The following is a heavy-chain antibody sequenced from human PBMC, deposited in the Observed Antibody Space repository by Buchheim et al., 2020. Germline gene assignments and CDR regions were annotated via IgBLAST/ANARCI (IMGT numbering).Heavy chain of an antibody. CDR3: ARGSGSSNRYLDV. D-gene: IGHD2-15*01. Sequence: QVQLVESGGGVVQPGTSLRLSCAASGFTFRSFGMHWVRQAPGKELEWVSIISNDGTSNVYGDSVKGRFIVSRDNSNDTVYLRLNDLRSDDTALYYCARGSGSSNRYLDVWGQGT. V-gene: IGHV3-30*03. CDR2: ISNDGTSN. J-gene: IGHJ6*02. CDR1: GFTFRSFG.